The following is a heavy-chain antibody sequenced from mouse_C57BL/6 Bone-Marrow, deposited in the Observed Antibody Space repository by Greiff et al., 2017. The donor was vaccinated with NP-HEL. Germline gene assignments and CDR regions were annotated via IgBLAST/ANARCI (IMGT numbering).Heavy chain of an antibody. Sequence: VQLVESGAELARPGASVKMSCKASGYTFTSYTMHWVKQRPGQGLEWIGYINPSSGYTKYNQKFKDKATLTADKSSSTAYMQLSSLTSEDSAVYYCARRSYGSSWFAYWGQGTLVTVSA. CDR2: INPSSGYT. V-gene: IGHV1-4*01. D-gene: IGHD1-1*01. J-gene: IGHJ3*01. CDR1: GYTFTSYT. CDR3: ARRSYGSSWFAY.